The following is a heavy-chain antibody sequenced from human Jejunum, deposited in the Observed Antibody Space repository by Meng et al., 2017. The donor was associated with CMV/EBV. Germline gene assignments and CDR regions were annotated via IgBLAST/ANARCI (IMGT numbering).Heavy chain of an antibody. CDR1: GLDFNTYT. CDR3: ATDYRRGAGPN. CDR2: ITSGSQYI. V-gene: IGHV3-21*01. D-gene: IGHD6-13*01. Sequence: CAASGLDFNTYTMNWVRQAPGKGLEWVSSITSGSQYIFYTDSVKGRFTLSRDNAKKSLYLQMNSLRAADTAVYYCATDYRRGAGPNWGQGTLVT. J-gene: IGHJ4*02.